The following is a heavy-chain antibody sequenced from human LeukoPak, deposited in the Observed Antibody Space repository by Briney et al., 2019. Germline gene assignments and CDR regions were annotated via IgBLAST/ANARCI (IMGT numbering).Heavy chain of an antibody. CDR3: ARDSYSDYYGSGSIQYYYYYYGMDV. D-gene: IGHD3-10*01. Sequence: GASVTVSFKASGYTFTNYGISWVRQAPGQGREWMGWMSAYNGNTNYAQKLQGRVTMTTDTSTSTAYMELRSLRSDDTAVYYCARDSYSDYYGSGSIQYYYYYYGMDVWGQGTTVTVSS. CDR2: MSAYNGNT. J-gene: IGHJ6*02. CDR1: GYTFTNYG. V-gene: IGHV1-18*01.